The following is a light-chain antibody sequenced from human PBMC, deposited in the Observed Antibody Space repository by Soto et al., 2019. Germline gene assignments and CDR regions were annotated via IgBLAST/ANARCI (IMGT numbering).Light chain of an antibody. CDR1: QSISNY. CDR2: DAS. Sequence: DLPINYSTSSLSASVVYRITINSRASQSISNYLNWYQQKPGKAPKLLIYDASNLETGVPSRFSGSGSGTDFTFTISSLQPEDITTYCCQQADNSMIRFGQRARLAVK. CDR3: QQADNSMIR. V-gene: IGKV1-33*01. J-gene: IGKJ5*01.